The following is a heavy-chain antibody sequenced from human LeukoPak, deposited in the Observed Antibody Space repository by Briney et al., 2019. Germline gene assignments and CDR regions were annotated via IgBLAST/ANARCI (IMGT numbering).Heavy chain of an antibody. CDR1: GGSITTSGDY. CDR3: ARSLRYGRVDY. CDR2: MYFTGTT. Sequence: SETLSLTCTVSGGSITTSGDYWNWIRQPPGKGLEWIGNMYFTGTTYYNPSLKSRVTISIDTSKNQFFLKLTSVTAADTAVYYCARSLRYGRVDYWGRGSLVSVSS. D-gene: IGHD3-9*01. J-gene: IGHJ4*02. V-gene: IGHV4-39*01.